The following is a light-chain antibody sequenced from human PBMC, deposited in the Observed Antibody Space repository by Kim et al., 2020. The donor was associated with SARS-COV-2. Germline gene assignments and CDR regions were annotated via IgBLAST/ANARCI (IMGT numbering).Light chain of an antibody. CDR2: EVT. Sequence: QSALTQPPSVSGSPGQSVTMSCTGTSSDVGTYNRVSWFQQSPGTAPKYMIYEVTNRPSGVPARFSGSKSGNMASLTITGLQAEDEGDYYCCSYTTSGTWVFGGGTQLTVL. CDR3: CSYTTSGTWV. V-gene: IGLV2-18*02. J-gene: IGLJ3*02. CDR1: SSDVGTYNR.